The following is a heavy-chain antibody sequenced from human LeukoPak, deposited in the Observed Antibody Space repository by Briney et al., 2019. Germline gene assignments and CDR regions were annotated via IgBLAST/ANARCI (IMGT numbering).Heavy chain of an antibody. D-gene: IGHD3-3*01. Sequence: GGSLRLSXAASGFSFSNYGMHWVRQTPGKGLEWVAFIRYDGSNKHYADSVKGRFSISRDNSKTTLYLQMNSLRPEDTAVYYCAKDFPSRDNFWSGYYTDFDYWGQGTLVTVSS. CDR3: AKDFPSRDNFWSGYYTDFDY. J-gene: IGHJ4*02. CDR2: IRYDGSNK. V-gene: IGHV3-30*02. CDR1: GFSFSNYG.